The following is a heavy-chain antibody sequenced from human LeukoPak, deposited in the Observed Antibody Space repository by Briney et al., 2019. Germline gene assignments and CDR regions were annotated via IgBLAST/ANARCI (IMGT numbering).Heavy chain of an antibody. D-gene: IGHD3-10*01. V-gene: IGHV4-30-4*01. Sequence: SETLSLTCTVSGGSISSGDYYWSWIRQPPGKGLEWIGYIYYSGSTYYNPSLKSRVTISVDTSKNQFSLKLSSVTAADTAVYYCYGWGSYQGGGVDYWGQGTLVTVSS. J-gene: IGHJ4*02. CDR2: IYYSGST. CDR3: YGWGSYQGGGVDY. CDR1: GGSISSGDYY.